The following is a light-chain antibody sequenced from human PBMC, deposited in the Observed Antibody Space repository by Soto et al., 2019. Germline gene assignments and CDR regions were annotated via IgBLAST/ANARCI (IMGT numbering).Light chain of an antibody. CDR1: QPIIIW. CDR2: KAS. CDR3: QQYKSFPFT. J-gene: IGKJ2*01. V-gene: IGKV1-5*03. Sequence: DIRMTQSPSSLSASVGERVTITCRASQPIIIWAAWYQQKPGRAPKVLIYKASGLESGVPSRFSGSGSGTEFNLTISSLQPDDFATYYCQQYKSFPFTFGQGTKVEIK.